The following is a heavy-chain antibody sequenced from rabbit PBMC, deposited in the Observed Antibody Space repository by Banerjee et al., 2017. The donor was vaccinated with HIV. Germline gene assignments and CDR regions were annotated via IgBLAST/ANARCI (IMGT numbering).Heavy chain of an antibody. V-gene: IGHV1S40*01. CDR2: IDTSSGST. Sequence: QSLEESGGDLVKPGASLTLTCTASGIDFSSYYYMYWVRQAPEKGLEWIACIDTSSGSTWYASWAKGRFTISKTSSTTVTLQMTSLTVADTATYFCARGIADYADYGAAPTRLDLWGPGTLVTVS. CDR1: GIDFSSYYY. D-gene: IGHD2-1*01. J-gene: IGHJ6*01. CDR3: ARGIADYADYGAAPTRLDL.